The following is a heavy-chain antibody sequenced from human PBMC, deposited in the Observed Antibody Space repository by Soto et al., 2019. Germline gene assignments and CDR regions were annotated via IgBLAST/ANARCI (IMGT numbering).Heavy chain of an antibody. V-gene: IGHV3-74*01. CDR3: AVAVAGQTAIGY. J-gene: IGHJ4*02. Sequence: EVQLVESGGGLVQPGGSLRLSCAASGFTFSSYWMHWVRQAPGKGLVWVSRINSDGSSTSYADSVKGRFTISRDNAKNTMYLQMNSLRAEDTAVYYCAVAVAGQTAIGYWGQGTLVTVSS. D-gene: IGHD6-19*01. CDR2: INSDGSST. CDR1: GFTFSSYW.